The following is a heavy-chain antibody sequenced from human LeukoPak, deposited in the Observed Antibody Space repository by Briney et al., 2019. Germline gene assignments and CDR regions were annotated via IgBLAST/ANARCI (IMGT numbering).Heavy chain of an antibody. CDR3: AKKGGTSGSTDYFDY. V-gene: IGHV3-48*03. CDR1: GFTFSSYN. D-gene: IGHD5-12*01. Sequence: GGSLRLSCVASGFTFSSYNMNWVRQAPGKGLEWVSSISYSGSTLYYADSLKGRFTISRDNAKNSLYLQMDSLRGEDTAVYYCAKKGGTSGSTDYFDYWGQGTLVTVSS. CDR2: ISYSGSTL. J-gene: IGHJ4*02.